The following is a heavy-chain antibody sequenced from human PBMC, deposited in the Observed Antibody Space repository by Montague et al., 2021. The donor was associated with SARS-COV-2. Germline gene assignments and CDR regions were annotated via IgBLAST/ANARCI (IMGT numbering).Heavy chain of an antibody. CDR3: ARGPYYYDSSGHFDP. J-gene: IGHJ5*02. Sequence: WSTRTYASRRTYFNPSLKSRVAISIDTSKNQFSLKLSSVTAADTAVYYCARGPYYYDSSGHFDPWGQGVLVTVSS. V-gene: IGHV4-39*07. D-gene: IGHD3-22*01. CDR2: TYASRRT.